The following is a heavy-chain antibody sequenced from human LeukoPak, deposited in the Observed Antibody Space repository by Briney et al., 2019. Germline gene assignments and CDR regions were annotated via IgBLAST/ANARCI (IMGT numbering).Heavy chain of an antibody. V-gene: IGHV1-24*01. CDR2: SDPEDGET. CDR3: ATDYKRPPYYYYYGMDV. D-gene: IGHD3-10*01. J-gene: IGHJ6*02. Sequence: ASVKVSCKVSGYTLTELSMHWVRQAPGKGLEWMGGSDPEDGETIYAQKFQGRVTMTEDTSTDTAYMELSSLRSEDTAVYYCATDYKRPPYYYYYGMDVWGQGTTVTVSS. CDR1: GYTLTELS.